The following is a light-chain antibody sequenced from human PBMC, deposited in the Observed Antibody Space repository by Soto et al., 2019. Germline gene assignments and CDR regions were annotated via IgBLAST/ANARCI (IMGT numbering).Light chain of an antibody. CDR1: SSDVGGYNY. CDR3: SSYTSRSIDDV. CDR2: EVS. Sequence: QSVLTQPASVSGSPGQSITISCTGTSSDVGGYNYVSWYQQHPGKAPKLMVYEVSNRPSGVSNRFPGSKSGNTASLTISGLQAEDEAVYYCSSYTSRSIDDVFGTGTKLTVL. J-gene: IGLJ1*01. V-gene: IGLV2-14*01.